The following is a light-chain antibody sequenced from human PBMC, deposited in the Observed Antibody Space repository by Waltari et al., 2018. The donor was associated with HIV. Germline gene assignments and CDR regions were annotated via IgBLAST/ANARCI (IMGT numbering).Light chain of an antibody. CDR1: NVEGKC. J-gene: IGLJ1*01. CDR2: DDT. V-gene: IGLV3-21*02. Sequence: SYVLTQPASVSVAPGQTANVTCGGDNVEGKCVHWSQQRAGKAPILVLYDDTDRPTGIPERLSGSNFGNTATLTISRVEAGDEGDYYCHVWESSSDEYVFGTGTKVTV. CDR3: HVWESSSDEYV.